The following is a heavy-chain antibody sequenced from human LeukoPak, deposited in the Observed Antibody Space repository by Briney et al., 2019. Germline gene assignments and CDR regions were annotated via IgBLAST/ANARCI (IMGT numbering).Heavy chain of an antibody. CDR2: ISAYNGNT. J-gene: IGHJ4*02. D-gene: IGHD5-12*01. CDR1: GYTFTSYG. V-gene: IGHV1-18*01. Sequence: GASVKVSCKASGYTFTSYGISWVRQAPGQGLEWMGWISAYNGNTNYAQKLQGRVTMTTDTSTSTAYMELRSLRSDDTAVYYCARAEGYSGDGYYFDYWGQGTLVTVSS. CDR3: ARAEGYSGDGYYFDY.